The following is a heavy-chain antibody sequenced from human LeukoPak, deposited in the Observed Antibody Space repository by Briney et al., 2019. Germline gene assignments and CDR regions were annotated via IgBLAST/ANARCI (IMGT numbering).Heavy chain of an antibody. CDR3: AKDYSSGWLRYYFDY. CDR1: GFTFSSYG. Sequence: GRSLRLSCAASGFTFSSYGMHWVRQAPGKGLEWVAVISYDGSNKYYADSVKGRFTISRDNSKNTLYLQMNSLRAVDTAVYYCAKDYSSGWLRYYFDYWGQGTLVTVSS. J-gene: IGHJ4*02. CDR2: ISYDGSNK. V-gene: IGHV3-30*18. D-gene: IGHD6-19*01.